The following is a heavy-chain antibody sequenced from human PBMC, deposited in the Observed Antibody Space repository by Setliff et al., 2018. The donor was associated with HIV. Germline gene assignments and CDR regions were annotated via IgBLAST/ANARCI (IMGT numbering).Heavy chain of an antibody. Sequence: PSETLSLTCTVSGGSISNYYWSWIRQPPGKGLEWIGYISYTGTTKYNPSLKSRVTISVDTSKNQFSVRLSSVSAADTAVYFCARHVARFDYDTGGYYVSHFDYCGQGTQVTVSS. CDR3: ARHVARFDYDTGGYYVSHFDY. CDR2: ISYTGTT. D-gene: IGHD3-22*01. CDR1: GGSISNYY. V-gene: IGHV4-59*01. J-gene: IGHJ4*02.